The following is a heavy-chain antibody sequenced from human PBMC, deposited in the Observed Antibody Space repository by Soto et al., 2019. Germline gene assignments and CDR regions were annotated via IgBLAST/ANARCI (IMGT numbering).Heavy chain of an antibody. CDR1: GYTFTSYG. V-gene: IGHV1-8*02. Sequence: ASVKVSCKASGYTFTSYGISWVRQAPGQGLEWMGWISAYSGNTGYAQKFQGRVTMTRNTSISTAYMELSSLRSEDTAVYYCASDYGDLDYWGQGTLVTVSS. D-gene: IGHD4-17*01. CDR3: ASDYGDLDY. J-gene: IGHJ4*02. CDR2: ISAYSGNT.